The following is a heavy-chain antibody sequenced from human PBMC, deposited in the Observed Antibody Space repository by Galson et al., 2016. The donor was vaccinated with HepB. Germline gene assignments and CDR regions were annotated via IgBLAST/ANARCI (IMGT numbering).Heavy chain of an antibody. J-gene: IGHJ4*02. CDR3: ARESFYSSGWGPLGY. V-gene: IGHV4-39*02. Sequence: SETLSLTCTVSGDSISRSSYYWGWIRLPPGKGLEWIGSIYNSGSTDYNASLKSRVTISIDMSKNQFFLKLSSVTAADTAVYYCARESFYSSGWGPLGYWGQGTLVTVSS. CDR1: GDSISRSSYY. CDR2: IYNSGST. D-gene: IGHD6-19*01.